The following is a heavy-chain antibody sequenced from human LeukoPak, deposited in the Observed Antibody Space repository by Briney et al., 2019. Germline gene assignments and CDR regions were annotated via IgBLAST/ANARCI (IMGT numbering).Heavy chain of an antibody. D-gene: IGHD4-17*01. CDR1: GFTFSSYG. Sequence: GGSLRLSCAASGFTFSSYGMHWVRQAPGKGLEWVAVISYDGSKKYYADTVKGRLTISRDNSKNTLYLQINSLGAEDTAVYYCARDSSTVTTWFDYWGQGALVTVSS. CDR2: ISYDGSKK. V-gene: IGHV3-30*03. J-gene: IGHJ4*02. CDR3: ARDSSTVTTWFDY.